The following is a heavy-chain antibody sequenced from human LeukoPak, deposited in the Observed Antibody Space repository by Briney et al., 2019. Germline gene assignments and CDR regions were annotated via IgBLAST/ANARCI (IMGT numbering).Heavy chain of an antibody. Sequence: SETLSLTCTVSGGSISSYYWSWIRQPPGKGLEWIGEINHSGSTNYNPSLKSRVTISVDTFKNQFSLKLSSVTAADTAVYYCASLGYCSSTSCYAADYWGQGTLVTVSS. J-gene: IGHJ4*02. D-gene: IGHD2-2*01. V-gene: IGHV4-34*01. CDR1: GGSISSYY. CDR3: ASLGYCSSTSCYAADY. CDR2: INHSGST.